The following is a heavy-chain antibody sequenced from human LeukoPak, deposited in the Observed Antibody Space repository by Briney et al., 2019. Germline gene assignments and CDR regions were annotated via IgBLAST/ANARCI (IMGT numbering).Heavy chain of an antibody. CDR2: IGSTIGNI. CDR3: ARTQSGDYEN. D-gene: IGHD4-17*01. CDR1: GFTFSSYR. J-gene: IGHJ4*02. Sequence: SGGSLRLSCAASGFTFSSYRMNWVRQAPGKGLEWVSSIGSTIGNIYYADSVKGRFTISRDNTKNSLYLQMNSLSAEDTAVYYCARTQSGDYENWGQGTLVTVSS. V-gene: IGHV3-21*01.